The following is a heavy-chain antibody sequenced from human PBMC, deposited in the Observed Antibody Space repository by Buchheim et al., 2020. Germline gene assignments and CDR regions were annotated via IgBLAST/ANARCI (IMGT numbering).Heavy chain of an antibody. CDR2: IYYSGST. CDR1: GGSISSSSYY. Sequence: QLQLQESGPGLVKPSETLSLTCTVSGGSISSSSYYWGWIRQPPGKGLEWIGSIYYSGSTYYNPSLKSRVTISVDTSKHQFSLKLSSVTAADTAVYYCARHSDSRDIVVVPAALDFDYWGQGTL. V-gene: IGHV4-39*01. CDR3: ARHSDSRDIVVVPAALDFDY. D-gene: IGHD2-2*01. J-gene: IGHJ4*02.